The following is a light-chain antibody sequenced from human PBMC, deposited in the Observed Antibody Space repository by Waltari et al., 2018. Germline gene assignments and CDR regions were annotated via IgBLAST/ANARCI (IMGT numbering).Light chain of an antibody. CDR3: LPYYSTPRT. V-gene: IGKV4-1*01. Sequence: DIVLTQSPNSLAVPLGERATFKGSSSQSLLTSSHNKNYLSWYQQKQGQPPKLLISWADTRDSGVPDRISCRGSGTDFTLTISSLQAEDVAVYYCLPYYSTPRTFGQGPKLEI. CDR1: QSLLTSSHNKNY. CDR2: WAD. J-gene: IGKJ1*01.